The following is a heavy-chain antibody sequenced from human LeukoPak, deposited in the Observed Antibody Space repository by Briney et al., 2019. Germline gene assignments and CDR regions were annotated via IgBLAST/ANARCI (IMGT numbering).Heavy chain of an antibody. CDR3: ASTHLGYCSSSSCQNDY. V-gene: IGHV3-53*01. D-gene: IGHD2-2*01. CDR1: GFTVSSNY. CDR2: IYSGGST. Sequence: GGSLRLSCAASGFTVSSNYMSWVRQAPGKGLEWVSVIYSGGSTYYADSVKGRFTISRDNSKNTLYLQMNSLRAEDTAVYYCASTHLGYCSSSSCQNDYWGQGTLVTVSS. J-gene: IGHJ4*02.